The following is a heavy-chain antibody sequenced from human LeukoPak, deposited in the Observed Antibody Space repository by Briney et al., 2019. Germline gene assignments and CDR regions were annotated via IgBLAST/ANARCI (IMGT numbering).Heavy chain of an antibody. CDR1: GDSVTRYY. D-gene: IGHD3-10*01. Sequence: SETLSLTCTVSGDSVTRYYWSWIRQPPGKGLEWIGYIYYSGTTHYNPSLRSRVTMSVDTSRNQVSLKLSSVTAADTAVYYCARLSAYSYTSGTYYKNDFWGQGTLVTVSS. CDR2: IYYSGTT. J-gene: IGHJ4*02. V-gene: IGHV4-59*02. CDR3: ARLSAYSYTSGTYYKNDF.